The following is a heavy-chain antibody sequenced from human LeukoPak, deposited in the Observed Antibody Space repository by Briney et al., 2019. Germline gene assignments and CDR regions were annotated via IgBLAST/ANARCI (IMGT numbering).Heavy chain of an antibody. Sequence: SETLSLTCTVSGGSISSGGYYWSWIRQPPGKGLEWIGYIYHSGSTYYHPSLKSRVTISVDRSKNQFSLKLSSVTAADTAVYYCARDGYCSSTSCQFDYWGQGTLVTVSS. D-gene: IGHD2-2*03. CDR3: ARDGYCSSTSCQFDY. J-gene: IGHJ4*02. CDR2: IYHSGST. V-gene: IGHV4-30-2*01. CDR1: GGSISSGGYY.